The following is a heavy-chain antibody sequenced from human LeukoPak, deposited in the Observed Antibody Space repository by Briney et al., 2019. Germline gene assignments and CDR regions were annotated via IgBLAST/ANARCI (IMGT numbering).Heavy chain of an antibody. CDR3: ARWRAADDAFDI. D-gene: IGHD6-13*01. V-gene: IGHV3-13*01. J-gene: IGHJ3*02. CDR2: IGIAGDT. Sequence: GGSLRLSCAASGFTLSYYDMHWVRQAPGKGLEWVSAIGIAGDTYYPGSVKGRFTISTENAKNSLYPQMNSLRAGDTAVYYCARWRAADDAFDIWGQGTMVTVSS. CDR1: GFTLSYYD.